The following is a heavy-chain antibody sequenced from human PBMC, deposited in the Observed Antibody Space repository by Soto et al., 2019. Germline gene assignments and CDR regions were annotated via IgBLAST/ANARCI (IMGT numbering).Heavy chain of an antibody. D-gene: IGHD1-26*01. J-gene: IGHJ4*02. CDR2: IKSKTDGGTT. CDR3: TTGPSPFAWELLYC. CDR1: GFTFSNAW. V-gene: IGHV3-15*01. Sequence: PGGSLRLSCAASGFTFSNAWMSWVRQAPGKGLEWVGRIKSKTDGGTTDYAAPVKGRFTISRDDSKNTLYLQMNSLKTEDTAVYYCTTGPSPFAWELLYCWGQGTLVTVSS.